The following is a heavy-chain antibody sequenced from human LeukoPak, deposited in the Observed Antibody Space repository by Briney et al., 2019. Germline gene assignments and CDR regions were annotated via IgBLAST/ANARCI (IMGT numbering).Heavy chain of an antibody. V-gene: IGHV3-33*01. D-gene: IGHD3-22*01. CDR2: IWYDGSNK. CDR3: ARVLLPLYGMDV. CDR1: GFTFSSYG. Sequence: GGSLRLSCAASGFTFSSYGMHWVRQAPGKGLAGVAVIWYDGSNKYYADSVKGRFTISRDNSKNTLYLQMNSLRAEDTAVYYCARVLLPLYGMDVWGQGTTVTVSS. J-gene: IGHJ6*02.